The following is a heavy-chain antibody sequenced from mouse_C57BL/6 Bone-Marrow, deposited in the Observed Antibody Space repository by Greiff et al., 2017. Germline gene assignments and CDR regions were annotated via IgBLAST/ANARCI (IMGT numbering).Heavy chain of an antibody. D-gene: IGHD4-1*01. J-gene: IGHJ2*01. CDR2: ISNGGGST. V-gene: IGHV5-12*01. CDR3: AREGANWDGEDY. Sequence: EVQLVESGGGLVQPGGSLKLSCAASGFTFSDYYMYWVRQTPEKRLEWVAYISNGGGSTYYPDTVKGRFTISRDNAKNTLYLQMSRLKSEDAAMYYCAREGANWDGEDYWGQGTTLTVSS. CDR1: GFTFSDYY.